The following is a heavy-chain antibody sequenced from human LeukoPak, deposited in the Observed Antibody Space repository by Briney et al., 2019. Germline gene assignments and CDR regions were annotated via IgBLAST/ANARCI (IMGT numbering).Heavy chain of an antibody. CDR1: GFTFSSYA. D-gene: IGHD2-2*01. V-gene: IGHV3-23*01. Sequence: PGGSLRLSCAASGFTFSSYAMSWVRQAPGKGLEWVSSIIGSGTTTYYADSVKGRFTISRDNSKNTLYLQMNSLRAEDTAVYYCASGGYCSSTTCYGYNFYYMDVWGKGTTVTVSS. CDR2: IIGSGTTT. J-gene: IGHJ6*03. CDR3: ASGGYCSSTTCYGYNFYYMDV.